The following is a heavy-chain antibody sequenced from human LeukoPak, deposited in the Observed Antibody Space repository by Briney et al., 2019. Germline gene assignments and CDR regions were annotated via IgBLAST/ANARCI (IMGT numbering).Heavy chain of an antibody. CDR1: GFTFSSYS. Sequence: GGSLRLSCAASGFTFSSYSMNWVRQAPGKGLEWVSSISSSSSYIYYADSVKGRFTISRDNAKNSLYLQMNSLRAEDTALYYCAKLSDPGIAVAGPFDYWGQGTLVTVSS. CDR2: ISSSSSYI. CDR3: AKLSDPGIAVAGPFDY. V-gene: IGHV3-21*04. D-gene: IGHD6-19*01. J-gene: IGHJ4*02.